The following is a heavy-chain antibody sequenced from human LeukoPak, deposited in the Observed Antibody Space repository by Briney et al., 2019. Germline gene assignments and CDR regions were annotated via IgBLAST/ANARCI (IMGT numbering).Heavy chain of an antibody. V-gene: IGHV3-23*01. CDR1: GFTFSSYA. D-gene: IGHD5-18*01. CDR3: ARDQPGYSYGYAHYYYGMDV. Sequence: GGSLRLSCAASGFTFSSYAMSWVRQAPGKGLEWVSAISGSGGSTYYADSVKGRFTISRDNSKNTLYLQMNSLRAEDTAVYYCARDQPGYSYGYAHYYYGMDVWGQGTTVTVSS. CDR2: ISGSGGST. J-gene: IGHJ6*02.